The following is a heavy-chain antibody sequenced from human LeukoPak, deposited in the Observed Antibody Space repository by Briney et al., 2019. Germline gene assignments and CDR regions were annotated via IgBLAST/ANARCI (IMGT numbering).Heavy chain of an antibody. V-gene: IGHV3-20*04. D-gene: IGHD2-2*01. Sequence: GGSLRLSCAASGFRFDDYGMLWLRHVPGEGLEGVSGTNWGGASTGYADSVKGRFTISRDNVKDFLYLQMNSLRVEDTALYFCGRVYCSTTSCYDYYDYYMDVWGKGTTVTVSS. CDR3: GRVYCSTTSCYDYYDYYMDV. J-gene: IGHJ6*03. CDR2: TNWGGAST. CDR1: GFRFDDYG.